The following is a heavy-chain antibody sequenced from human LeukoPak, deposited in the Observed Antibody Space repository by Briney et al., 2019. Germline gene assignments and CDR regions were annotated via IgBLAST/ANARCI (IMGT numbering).Heavy chain of an antibody. Sequence: VASVKVSCKASGGTFSSYAISWVRQAPGQGLEWMGGIIPIFGTANYAQKFQGRVTITADGSTSTAYMELSSLRSEDTAVYYCARAGAAFYGDYAFDYWGQGTLVTVSS. J-gene: IGHJ4*02. D-gene: IGHD4-17*01. CDR2: IIPIFGTA. V-gene: IGHV1-69*13. CDR3: ARAGAAFYGDYAFDY. CDR1: GGTFSSYA.